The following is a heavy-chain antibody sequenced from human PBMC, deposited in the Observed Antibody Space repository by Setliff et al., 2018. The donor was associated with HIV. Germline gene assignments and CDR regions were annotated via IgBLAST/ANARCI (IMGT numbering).Heavy chain of an antibody. V-gene: IGHV4-61*02. CDR3: ARHLRALER. Sequence: PSETLSLTCTVSDSGTYYWSWIRQPAGKGLEWIGRIYTSGSTYYNPSLKSRVTISVDTSKNQFSLKLSSVTAADTAVYYCARHLRALERWGRGTLVTVSS. CDR2: IYTSGST. J-gene: IGHJ2*01. CDR1: DSGTYY.